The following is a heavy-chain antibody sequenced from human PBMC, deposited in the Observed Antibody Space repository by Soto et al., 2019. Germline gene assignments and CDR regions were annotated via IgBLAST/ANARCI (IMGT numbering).Heavy chain of an antibody. V-gene: IGHV5-51*01. CDR1: GYNFAGYW. D-gene: IGHD3-22*01. Sequence: GESLKISCKGSGYNFAGYWIAWVRQMPGKGLELMGIIYPSDSDTRYRPSFQGQVTISADKSISSAYLQWSSLRASDTAMYYCARGVVSTRSFDYWGQRTPVTVSS. CDR2: IYPSDSDT. CDR3: ARGVVSTRSFDY. J-gene: IGHJ4*02.